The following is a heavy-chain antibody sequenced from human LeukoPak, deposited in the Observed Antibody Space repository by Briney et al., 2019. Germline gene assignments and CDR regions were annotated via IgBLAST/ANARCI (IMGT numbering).Heavy chain of an antibody. CDR1: GFTFSNFW. CDR3: ARDSSSWYSY. Sequence: GGPLRFSCAASGFTFSNFWMSWFRQAPGKGLEWVANLKQDASEKYYVDSVKGRFSISRDNAKNSLYLQMNSLRAEDTAVYYCARDSSSWYSYWGRGTLVTVSS. J-gene: IGHJ4*02. D-gene: IGHD6-13*01. V-gene: IGHV3-7*01. CDR2: LKQDASEK.